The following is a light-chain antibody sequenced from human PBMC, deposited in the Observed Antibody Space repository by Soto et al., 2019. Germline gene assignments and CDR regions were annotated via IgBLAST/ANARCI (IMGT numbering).Light chain of an antibody. CDR3: CSYADNYTYV. J-gene: IGLJ1*01. CDR2: DVT. V-gene: IGLV2-11*01. CDR1: SSDVGGYNY. Sequence: QSARTQPRSVSGSPGQSVTISCTGTSSDVGGYNYVSWYQQHPGKAPKLMIFDVTKRPSGVPDRFSGSKSGNTASLTISGLQAEDEADYYCCSYADNYTYVFGTGTKVTVL.